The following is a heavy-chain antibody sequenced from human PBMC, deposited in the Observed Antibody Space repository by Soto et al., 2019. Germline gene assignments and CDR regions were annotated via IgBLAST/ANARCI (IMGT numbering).Heavy chain of an antibody. CDR2: IYYSGST. D-gene: IGHD3-10*01. J-gene: IGHJ3*02. Sequence: QVQLQESGPGLVKPSETLSLTCTVSGGSISSYYWSWIRQPPGKGLEWIGYIYYSGSTNYNPSPNSRVTISVDTSKNQFSPKLRSVTAADTAVYYCARRYGSAVDIWGQGTMVTVSS. CDR3: ARRYGSAVDI. V-gene: IGHV4-59*01. CDR1: GGSISSYY.